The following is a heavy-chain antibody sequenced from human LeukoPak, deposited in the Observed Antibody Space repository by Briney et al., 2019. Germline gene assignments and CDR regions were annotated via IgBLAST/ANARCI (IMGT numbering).Heavy chain of an antibody. CDR2: IYTRGST. J-gene: IGHJ3*01. D-gene: IGHD3-16*01. Sequence: GEPLKISCAAAGCLVRSNYMTWVRQAPGKVLDWVALIYTRGSTGYADSVKGRFTISRDTSKNTLYLQMDSLRDDDTAIYYCASSKGVYLGGFDFWGLGTMVTVSS. CDR3: ASSKGVYLGGFDF. V-gene: IGHV3-66*01. CDR1: GCLVRSNY.